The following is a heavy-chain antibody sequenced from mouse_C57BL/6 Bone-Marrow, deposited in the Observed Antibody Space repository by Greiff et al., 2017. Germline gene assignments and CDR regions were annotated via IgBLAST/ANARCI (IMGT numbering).Heavy chain of an antibody. D-gene: IGHD2-3*01. CDR1: GYAFTNYL. Sequence: QVQLQQSGAELVRPGTSVKVSCKASGYAFTNYLIEWVKQRPGQGLEWIGVINPGSGGTNYNEKFKGKATLTADKSSSTAYMQLSSLTSEDSAVYFGARGGYYPYYFDYWGQGTTLTVSS. CDR3: ARGGYYPYYFDY. V-gene: IGHV1-54*01. CDR2: INPGSGGT. J-gene: IGHJ2*01.